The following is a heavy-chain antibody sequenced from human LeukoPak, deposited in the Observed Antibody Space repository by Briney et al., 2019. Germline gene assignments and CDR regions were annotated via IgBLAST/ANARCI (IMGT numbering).Heavy chain of an antibody. V-gene: IGHV4-61*02. CDR2: IYTSGST. J-gene: IGHJ4*02. D-gene: IGHD6-13*01. CDR3: ARDPYSSSWYDY. Sequence: PSQTLSLTCTVSGGSISSGSYYWSWIRQPAGEGLEWIGRIYTSGSTNYNPSLKSRVTISVDTSKNQFSLKLSSVTAADTAVYYCARDPYSSSWYDYWGQGTLVTVSS. CDR1: GGSISSGSYY.